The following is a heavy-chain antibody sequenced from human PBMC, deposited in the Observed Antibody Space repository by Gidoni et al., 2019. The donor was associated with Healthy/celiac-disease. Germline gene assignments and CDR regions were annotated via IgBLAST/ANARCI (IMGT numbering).Heavy chain of an antibody. Sequence: QVQLQQWGAGLLKPSEPLSLTCAVYGGSFRGYYWSWIRQPPGKGLEWIGEINHSGSTNYNPSLKNRVTISVDTSKNQFSLKLSSVTAADTAVYYCARGRSILGDTAMVAHYWGQGTLVTVSS. CDR3: ARGRSILGDTAMVAHY. CDR2: INHSGST. J-gene: IGHJ4*02. CDR1: GGSFRGYY. V-gene: IGHV4-34*01. D-gene: IGHD5-18*01.